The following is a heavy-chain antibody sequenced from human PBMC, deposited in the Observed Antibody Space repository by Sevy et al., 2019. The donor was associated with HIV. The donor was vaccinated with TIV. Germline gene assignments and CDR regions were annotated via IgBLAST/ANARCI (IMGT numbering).Heavy chain of an antibody. CDR2: ISGSSSYI. J-gene: IGHJ4*02. CDR1: GFTFNIYS. V-gene: IGHV3-21*01. Sequence: GGSLRLSCAASGFTFNIYSMNWVRQAPGKGLEWVSSISGSSSYIFYADSVKGRFTISRDNAKNSLYLQMNSLRAEDTAVYYCARGRGYPRADCFDYWGQGTLVTVSS. CDR3: ARGRGYPRADCFDY. D-gene: IGHD3-3*01.